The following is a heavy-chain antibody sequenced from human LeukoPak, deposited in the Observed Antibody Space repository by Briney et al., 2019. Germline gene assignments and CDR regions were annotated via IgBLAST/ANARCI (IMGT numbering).Heavy chain of an antibody. D-gene: IGHD3-22*01. CDR2: IYYSGIT. CDR1: GGSISSDY. J-gene: IGHJ4*02. CDR3: ARLHYDSSGYYYFDY. V-gene: IGHV4-59*08. Sequence: SETLSLTCTVSGGSISSDYWSWIRQPPAKGLEWIGYIYYSGITNYNPSLKSRVTISVDTSKNQFSLKLSSVTAADTAVYYCARLHYDSSGYYYFDYWGQGTLVTVSS.